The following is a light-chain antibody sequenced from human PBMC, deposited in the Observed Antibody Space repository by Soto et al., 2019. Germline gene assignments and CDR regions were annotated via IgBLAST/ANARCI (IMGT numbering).Light chain of an antibody. J-gene: IGKJ5*01. CDR1: QGIGGW. CDR2: AAS. CDR3: QQANSFPIT. Sequence: IPMTQTQRSRNAFVGDRVILAKPASQGIGGWLAWYQQKPGKAPNLLIYAASNLQSGVPSRFSGSGSGTDFTLTISSLQPEDFATYYCQQANSFPITFGQGTRVDI. V-gene: IGKV1D-12*01.